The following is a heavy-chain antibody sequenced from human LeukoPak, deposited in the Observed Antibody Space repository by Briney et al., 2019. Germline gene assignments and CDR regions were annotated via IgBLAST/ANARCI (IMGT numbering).Heavy chain of an antibody. D-gene: IGHD3-22*01. J-gene: IGHJ4*02. CDR2: ISGSGGST. CDR3: AKDLPSYYYDSSGYYGY. Sequence: QPGGSLRLSCAASGFTFSSYAMSWVRQAPGKGLEWVSAISGSGGSTYYADSVKGRFTISRDNSKNTLYLQMNSLRAEDTAVYYCAKDLPSYYYDSSGYYGYWGQGTLATVSS. CDR1: GFTFSSYA. V-gene: IGHV3-23*01.